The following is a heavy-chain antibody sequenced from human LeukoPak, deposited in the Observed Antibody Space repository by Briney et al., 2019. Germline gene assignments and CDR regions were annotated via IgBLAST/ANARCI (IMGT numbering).Heavy chain of an antibody. D-gene: IGHD1-7*01. V-gene: IGHV1-69*05. CDR3: ARDNYAGANWFDP. CDR2: IIPIFGTA. CDR1: GGTFRSYA. Sequence: SVKVSCKASGGTFRSYAISWVRQAPGQGLEWMGGIIPIFGTANYAQKFQGRVTITTDESTSTAYMELSSLRSEDTAVYYCARDNYAGANWFDPWGQGTLVTVSS. J-gene: IGHJ5*02.